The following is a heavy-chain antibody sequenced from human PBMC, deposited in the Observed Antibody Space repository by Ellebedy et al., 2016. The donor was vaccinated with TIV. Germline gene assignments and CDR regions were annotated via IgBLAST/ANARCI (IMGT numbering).Heavy chain of an antibody. Sequence: GESLKISCSASGFTFSDYTMHWVRQARGKELECISSVSRNGGTTYYADSVKGRFTISRDNSKDTLYLQMSSLITEDTALYYCVKDRFPAWGQGTLVTVSS. V-gene: IGHV3-64D*06. D-gene: IGHD3-10*01. J-gene: IGHJ5*02. CDR3: VKDRFPA. CDR1: GFTFSDYT. CDR2: VSRNGGTT.